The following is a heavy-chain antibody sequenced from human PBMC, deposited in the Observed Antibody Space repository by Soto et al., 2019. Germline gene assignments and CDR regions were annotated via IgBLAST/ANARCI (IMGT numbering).Heavy chain of an antibody. CDR3: ARQNGGVVVAASNNWFDP. V-gene: IGHV5-51*01. J-gene: IGHJ5*02. D-gene: IGHD2-15*01. CDR2: IYPGDSDT. CDR1: GYSFTSYW. Sequence: PGESLKISCKGSGYSFTSYWIGWVRQMPGKGLEWMGIIYPGDSDTRYSPSFQGQVTISADKSISTAYLQRSSLKASDTAMYYCARQNGGVVVAASNNWFDPWGQGTLVTVS.